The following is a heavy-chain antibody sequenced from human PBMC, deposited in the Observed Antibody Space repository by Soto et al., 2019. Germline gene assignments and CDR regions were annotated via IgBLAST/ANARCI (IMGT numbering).Heavy chain of an antibody. CDR3: ARGFGGSLDY. CDR2: IYYSGST. CDR1: GGSISSYY. D-gene: IGHD3-10*01. V-gene: IGHV4-59*01. Sequence: SETLSLTCTVSGGSISSYYWSWIRQPPGKGLEWIGYIYYSGSTNYNPSLKSRVAISVDTSKNQFSLKLSSVTAADTAVYYCARGFGGSLDYWGQGTLVTVSS. J-gene: IGHJ4*02.